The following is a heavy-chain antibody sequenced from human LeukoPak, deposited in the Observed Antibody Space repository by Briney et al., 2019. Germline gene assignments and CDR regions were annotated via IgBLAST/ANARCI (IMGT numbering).Heavy chain of an antibody. J-gene: IGHJ6*03. CDR2: VYYSGVT. CDR3: ARGGHCTSTVCFTGYYMDV. Sequence: SETLSLTCSVSGGSTGSDYWSWIRQPPGKGREGIAYVYYSGVTSYNPSLKSRVAISIDTSKNQFSLNLTSVTAADTAVYYCARGGHCTSTVCFTGYYMDVWGKGTTVTVTS. CDR1: GGSTGSDY. D-gene: IGHD2-2*02. V-gene: IGHV4-59*08.